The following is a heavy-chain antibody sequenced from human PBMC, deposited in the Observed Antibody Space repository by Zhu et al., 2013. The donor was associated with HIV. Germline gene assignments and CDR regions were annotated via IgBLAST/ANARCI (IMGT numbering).Heavy chain of an antibody. V-gene: IGHV1-69*09. CDR3: ARGGGHVVVAVGTFDV. CDR1: GVKLKFHA. Sequence: QVQLMQSGPEVKRPGSSVRVSCQASGVKLKFHAISWIRQAPGQGLEWLGSILPALASTKYERNFQGRVSFTADTSQNTVYMELTNLKPDDTAVFYCARGGGHVVVAVGTFDVWGQGTSVTVSP. J-gene: IGHJ3*01. D-gene: IGHD2-15*01. CDR2: ILPALAST.